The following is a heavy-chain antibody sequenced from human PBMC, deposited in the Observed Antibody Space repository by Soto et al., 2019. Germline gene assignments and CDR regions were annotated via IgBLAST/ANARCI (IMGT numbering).Heavy chain of an antibody. CDR2: IYHSGST. Sequence: SETLSLTCAVSGGSISSGGYSWSWIRQPPGKGLEWIGYIYHSGSTYYNPSLKSRVTISVDRSKNQFSLKLSSVTAADTAVYYCARFSGYYWKDWGQGTLVTVSS. CDR1: GGSISSGGYS. CDR3: ARFSGYYWKD. D-gene: IGHD3-22*01. J-gene: IGHJ4*02. V-gene: IGHV4-30-2*01.